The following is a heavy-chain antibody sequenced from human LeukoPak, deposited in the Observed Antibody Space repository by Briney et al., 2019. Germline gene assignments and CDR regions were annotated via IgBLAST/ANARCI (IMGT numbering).Heavy chain of an antibody. V-gene: IGHV4-39*01. CDR1: GGSISSSSHS. J-gene: IGHJ6*02. CDR3: ALSYGSGSYPDYYYYGMDV. Sequence: PSETLSLTCTVSGGSISSSSHSWGWIRQPPGKGLEWIGTMRYSGSGHYNPSLMSRVTISVDTSKNQFSLKLSSVTAADTAVYYCALSYGSGSYPDYYYYGMDVWGQGTTVTVSS. D-gene: IGHD3-10*01. CDR2: MRYSGSG.